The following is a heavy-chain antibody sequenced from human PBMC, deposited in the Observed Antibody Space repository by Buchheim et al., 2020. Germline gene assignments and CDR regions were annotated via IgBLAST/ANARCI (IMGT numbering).Heavy chain of an antibody. V-gene: IGHV4-34*01. D-gene: IGHD2-2*02. CDR3: ARGPLQVGCSSTSCYSWAGTPIDY. CDR1: GGSFSGYY. J-gene: IGHJ4*02. CDR2: INHSGST. Sequence: QVQLQQWGAGLLKPSETLSLTCAVYGGSFSGYYWSWIRQPPGKGLEWIGEINHSGSTNYNPSLKSRVTISVDTSKNTFSLKLSSVTAADTAVYYCARGPLQVGCSSTSCYSWAGTPIDYWGQGTL.